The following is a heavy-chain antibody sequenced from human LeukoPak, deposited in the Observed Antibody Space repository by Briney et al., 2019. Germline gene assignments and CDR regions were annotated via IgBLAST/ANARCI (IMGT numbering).Heavy chain of an antibody. CDR3: AVDCSSTSCYTGTTGDI. D-gene: IGHD2-2*02. CDR1: GGTFSSYA. Sequence: SVKVSCKASGGTFSSYAISWVRQAPGQGLEWMGGIIPIFGTANYAQKFQGRVTITADESTSTAYMELSSLRSEDTAVYYCAVDCSSTSCYTGTTGDIWGQGTMVTVSS. CDR2: IIPIFGTA. J-gene: IGHJ3*02. V-gene: IGHV1-69*01.